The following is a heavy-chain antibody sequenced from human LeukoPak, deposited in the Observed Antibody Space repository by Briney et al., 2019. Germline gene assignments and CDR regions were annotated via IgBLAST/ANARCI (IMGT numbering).Heavy chain of an antibody. CDR3: AHRLGPMYYDFWSGYPPPGYFDY. V-gene: IGHV2-5*02. J-gene: IGHJ4*02. CDR2: IYWDDDK. CDR1: GFSLSTSGVG. Sequence: SGPTLVKPTQTLTLTCTFSGFSLSTSGVGVGWIRQPPGKALEWLALIYWDDDKRYSPSLKSRLTITKDTSKNQVVLTMTNLDPVDTATYYCAHRLGPMYYDFWSGYPPPGYFDYWGQGTLVTVSS. D-gene: IGHD3-3*01.